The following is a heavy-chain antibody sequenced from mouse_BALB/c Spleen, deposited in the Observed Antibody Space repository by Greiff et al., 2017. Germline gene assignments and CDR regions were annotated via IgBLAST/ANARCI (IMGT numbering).Heavy chain of an antibody. D-gene: IGHD2-1*01. Sequence: EVKLVESGGGLVKPGGSLKLSCAASGFAFSSYDMSWVRQTPEKRLEWVAYISSGGGSTYYPDTVKGRFTISRDNAKNTLYLQMSSLKSEDTAMYYCARHRHYGNSLWYFDVWGAGTTVTVSS. V-gene: IGHV5-12-1*01. CDR2: ISSGGGST. CDR1: GFAFSSYD. J-gene: IGHJ1*01. CDR3: ARHRHYGNSLWYFDV.